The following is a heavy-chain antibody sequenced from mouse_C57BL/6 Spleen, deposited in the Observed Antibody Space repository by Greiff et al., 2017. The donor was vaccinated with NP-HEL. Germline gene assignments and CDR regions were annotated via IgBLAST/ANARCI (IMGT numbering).Heavy chain of an antibody. Sequence: DVQLQESGPGLVKPSQSLSLTCSVTGYSITSGYYWNWIRQFPGNKLEWMGYISYDGSNNYNPSLKNRISITRDTSKNQFFLKLNSVTTEDTATYYCAMSPSDYYGSSYSDKFAYWGQGTLVTVSA. V-gene: IGHV3-6*01. CDR2: ISYDGSN. CDR1: GYSITSGYY. CDR3: AMSPSDYYGSSYSDKFAY. J-gene: IGHJ3*01. D-gene: IGHD1-1*01.